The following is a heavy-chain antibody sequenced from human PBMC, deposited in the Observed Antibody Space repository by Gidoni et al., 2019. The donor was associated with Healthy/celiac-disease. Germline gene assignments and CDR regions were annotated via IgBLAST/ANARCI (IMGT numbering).Heavy chain of an antibody. CDR2: IRRSSSTI. Sequence: EVQLVESGGGLVQPVGSLRLSCAASGFPFSSYSMHWFRQAPGTGLECVSYIRRSSSTIYYADSVKGRFTISRDNAKNSLYLQMNSLRAEDTAVYYCARVSDDILTGYYKGDYYYYMDVWGKGTTVTVSS. CDR3: ARVSDDILTGYYKGDYYYYMDV. D-gene: IGHD3-9*01. V-gene: IGHV3-48*01. J-gene: IGHJ6*03. CDR1: GFPFSSYS.